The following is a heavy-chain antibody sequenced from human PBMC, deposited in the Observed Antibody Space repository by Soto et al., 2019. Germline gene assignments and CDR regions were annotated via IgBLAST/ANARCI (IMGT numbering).Heavy chain of an antibody. J-gene: IGHJ4*02. V-gene: IGHV3-33*01. CDR1: GFTFSSYG. D-gene: IGHD6-13*01. CDR2: IWYDGSNK. Sequence: QVQLMESGGGVVQPGRSLRLSCAASGFTFSSYGMHWVRQAPGKGLEWVAVIWYDGSNKYYADSVKGRFTISRDNSKNTLYLQMNSLRAEDTAVYYCARDYGSSWYYFDYWGQGTLVTVSS. CDR3: ARDYGSSWYYFDY.